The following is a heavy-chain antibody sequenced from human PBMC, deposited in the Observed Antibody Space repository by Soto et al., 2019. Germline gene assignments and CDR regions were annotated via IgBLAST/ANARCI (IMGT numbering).Heavy chain of an antibody. D-gene: IGHD6-19*01. Sequence: SETLSLTCTVSGVSISSDSYCWGWIRQPPGKGLEWIGYIYYSGSTNYNPSLKSRVTISVDTSKNQFSLKLSSVTAADTAVYYCARRQGVGGWYYAFDIWGQGTMVTVSS. CDR1: GVSISSDSYC. CDR2: IYYSGST. J-gene: IGHJ3*02. CDR3: ARRQGVGGWYYAFDI. V-gene: IGHV4-61*05.